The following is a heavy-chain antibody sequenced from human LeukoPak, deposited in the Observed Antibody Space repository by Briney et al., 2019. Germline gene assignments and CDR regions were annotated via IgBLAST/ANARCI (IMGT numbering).Heavy chain of an antibody. J-gene: IGHJ4*02. CDR1: GYSFTSFW. Sequence: ESLKTPWNGPGYSFTSFWIGRVRQVPGKGPGWMGIIYPGDSDTRYSPSFQGQVTISADKSISTAYLQWRSLKASDTAMYYCARLLAAPYYINYWGQGTLVTVSS. CDR3: ARLLAAPYYINY. CDR2: IYPGDSDT. V-gene: IGHV5-51*01. D-gene: IGHD6-25*01.